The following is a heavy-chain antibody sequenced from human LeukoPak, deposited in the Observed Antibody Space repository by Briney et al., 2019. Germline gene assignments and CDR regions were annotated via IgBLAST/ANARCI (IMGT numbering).Heavy chain of an antibody. CDR2: IPIFGTA. Sequence: IPIFGTANYAQKFQGRVTITADESTSTAYMELSSLRSEDTAVYYCARGTYGSGSFDGMDVWGQGTTVTVSS. CDR3: ARGTYGSGSFDGMDV. D-gene: IGHD3-10*01. V-gene: IGHV1-69*01. J-gene: IGHJ6*02.